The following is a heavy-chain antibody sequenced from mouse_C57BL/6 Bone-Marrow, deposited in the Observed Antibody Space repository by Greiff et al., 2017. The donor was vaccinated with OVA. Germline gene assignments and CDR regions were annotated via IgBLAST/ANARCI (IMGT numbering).Heavy chain of an antibody. V-gene: IGHV5-6*01. J-gene: IGHJ3*01. D-gene: IGHD2-10*01. CDR1: GFTFSSYG. CDR3: ARRAYYAWFAY. CDR2: ISSGGSYT. Sequence: EVQLQQSGGDLVKPGGSLKLSCAASGFTFSSYGMSWVRQTPDKRLEWVATISSGGSYTYYPDSVKGRFTISRDNAKNTLYLQMSSLKSEDTAMYYCARRAYYAWFAYWGQGTLVTVSA.